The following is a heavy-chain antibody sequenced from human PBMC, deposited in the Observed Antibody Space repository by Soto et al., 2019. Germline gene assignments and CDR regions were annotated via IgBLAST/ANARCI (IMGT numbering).Heavy chain of an antibody. J-gene: IGHJ4*02. CDR3: AREGSGYTF. CDR1: GGRFSNFG. CDR2: IVPVFGRP. D-gene: IGHD5-12*01. V-gene: IGHV1-69*01. Sequence: QVQLVQSGAELKKPGSAVNVSCKASGGRFSNFGISWVRQAPGQGLEWMGGIVPVFGRPNYAQRFRGRLTITADESTSTGYMELISLRSDDTAVYYCAREGSGYTFWGQGTQVTVSS.